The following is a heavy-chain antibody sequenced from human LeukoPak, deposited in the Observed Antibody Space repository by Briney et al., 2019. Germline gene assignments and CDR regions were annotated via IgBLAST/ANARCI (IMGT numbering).Heavy chain of an antibody. Sequence: EASVKVSCKASGYTFTSYDINWVRQATGQGLEWMGWMNPNSGNTGYAQKFQGRVTMTRSTSISTAHMELSSLRSEDTAVYYCARGHSSSRRNYWGQGTLVTVSS. V-gene: IGHV1-8*01. CDR3: ARGHSSSRRNY. J-gene: IGHJ4*02. D-gene: IGHD6-13*01. CDR1: GYTFTSYD. CDR2: MNPNSGNT.